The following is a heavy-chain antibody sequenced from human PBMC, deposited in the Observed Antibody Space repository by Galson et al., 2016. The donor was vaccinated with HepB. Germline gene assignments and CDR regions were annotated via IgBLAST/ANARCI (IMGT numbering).Heavy chain of an antibody. J-gene: IGHJ4*02. CDR1: GFNFSQSG. V-gene: IGHV3-30*03. D-gene: IGHD1-26*01. CDR3: VSGIVGTANRDY. CDR2: ISYDEARK. Sequence: SLRLSCAASGFNFSQSGMHWVRQAPGKGLEWVAAISYDEARKEYAGSVKARFTISRDNSKNTVHLQMSSLRPEDTAVYYCVSGIVGTANRDYWGQGTLGTVSS.